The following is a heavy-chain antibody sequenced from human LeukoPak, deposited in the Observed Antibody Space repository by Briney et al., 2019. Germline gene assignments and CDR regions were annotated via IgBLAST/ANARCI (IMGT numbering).Heavy chain of an antibody. D-gene: IGHD2-2*01. J-gene: IGHJ5*02. CDR2: INSDGSST. V-gene: IGHV3-74*01. CDR3: AREGCSSTSCYANWFDP. Sequence: GGSLRLSCAASGFTFSSYWMHWVRQAPGKGLVWVSRINSDGSSTSYADSVKGRFTISSDNAKNTLYLQMNSLRAEDTAVYYCAREGCSSTSCYANWFDPWGQGTLVTVSS. CDR1: GFTFSSYW.